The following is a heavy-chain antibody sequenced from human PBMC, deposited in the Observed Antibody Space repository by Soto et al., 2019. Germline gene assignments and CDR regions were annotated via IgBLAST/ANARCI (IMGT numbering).Heavy chain of an antibody. Sequence: QVQLQQSCAALLKPSETLSLTCDVYGGSFSGYIWTWIRQSPGKELQWIGQINHSGSANYNPSLKSRVTISVHTSNSQFSLELSSVTAADTAVYYCARGLITASQYSGRWYYFDSWGQGTQVTVSS. CDR2: INHSGSA. V-gene: IGHV4-34*01. D-gene: IGHD3-10*01. CDR3: ARGLITASQYSGRWYYFDS. CDR1: GGSFSGYI. J-gene: IGHJ4*02.